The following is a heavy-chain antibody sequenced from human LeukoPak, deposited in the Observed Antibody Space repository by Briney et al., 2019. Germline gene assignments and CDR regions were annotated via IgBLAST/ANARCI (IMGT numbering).Heavy chain of an antibody. Sequence: GGSLRLSCAASGFTFSTYAMSWVRQAPGKGLEGVSAISDSGGGTSYADSVRGRFTISRDNSRNTLYLQMNSLRADDTAIYYCAKVRGRVVAPDFGYYFDYWGQGAPVTVSS. V-gene: IGHV3-23*01. CDR3: AKVRGRVVAPDFGYYFDY. CDR2: ISDSGGGT. D-gene: IGHD2-15*01. CDR1: GFTFSTYA. J-gene: IGHJ4*02.